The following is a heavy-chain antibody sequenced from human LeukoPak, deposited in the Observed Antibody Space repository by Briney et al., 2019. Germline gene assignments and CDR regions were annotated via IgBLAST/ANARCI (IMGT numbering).Heavy chain of an antibody. J-gene: IGHJ4*02. Sequence: GGSLRLSCAASGFTFSNAWMSWGRQAPGNGLEWVGRIKSKTDGGTTDYAAPVKGRFTISRDESKDTLYLQMNSLKTEDTAVYYCTTDFTMVRGVIEYWGQGTLVTVSS. CDR1: GFTFSNAW. D-gene: IGHD3-10*01. CDR2: IKSKTDGGTT. V-gene: IGHV3-15*01. CDR3: TTDFTMVRGVIEY.